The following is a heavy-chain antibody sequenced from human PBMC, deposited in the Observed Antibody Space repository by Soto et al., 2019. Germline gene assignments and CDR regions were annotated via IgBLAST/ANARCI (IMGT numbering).Heavy chain of an antibody. CDR3: AKEADHGDYAGENWFDS. CDR1: GFTFFAYW. CDR2: INSDGSHT. D-gene: IGHD4-17*01. J-gene: IGHJ5*01. Sequence: EVQLVESGGGLVQPGGSLRLSCAASGFTFFAYWIHWVRQVPGKGLVWVSRINSDGSHTSYADSVRGRFTISRDNSNNTVYLQMNSLTAVDTAVYYCAKEADHGDYAGENWFDSWGQGSLVTVSS. V-gene: IGHV3-74*01.